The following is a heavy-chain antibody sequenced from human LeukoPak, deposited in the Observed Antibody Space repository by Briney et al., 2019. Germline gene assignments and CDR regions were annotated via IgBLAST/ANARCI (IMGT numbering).Heavy chain of an antibody. D-gene: IGHD3/OR15-3a*01. CDR2: ISGSGGST. J-gene: IGHJ4*02. V-gene: IGHV3-23*01. CDR1: GFTFSSYA. Sequence: GGSLRLSCAASGFTFSSYAMSWVRQAPGKGLEWVSAISGSGGSTYYADSVKGRFTISRDNAKNSLYLQMSSLRAEDTAVYYCASDTDWGGGGGYFDYWGQGTLVTVSS. CDR3: ASDTDWGGGGGYFDY.